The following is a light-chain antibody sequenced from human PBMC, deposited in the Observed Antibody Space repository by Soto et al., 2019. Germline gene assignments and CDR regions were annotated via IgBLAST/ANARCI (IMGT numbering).Light chain of an antibody. Sequence: EIVLTQSPGTLSLSPGERATLSCRASQSVVSGYLAWYQQKRGQAPRLLIYGASSRATGIPDRFSGSGAGRVFTLTISRLEPQDCAVYYCQQYGSSITFGQGTRLEIK. J-gene: IGKJ5*01. CDR3: QQYGSSIT. CDR1: QSVVSGY. V-gene: IGKV3-20*01. CDR2: GAS.